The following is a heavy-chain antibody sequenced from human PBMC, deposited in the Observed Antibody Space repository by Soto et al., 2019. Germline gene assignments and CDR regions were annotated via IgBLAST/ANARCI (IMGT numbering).Heavy chain of an antibody. Sequence: SGPTLVNPTQTLTLTCTFPGFSLNTRGVGVGWIRQPPGKALEWLAVIYWDDDRRYSPSLNSRLTITKDTSRNQVVLTMTNMDPVDTATYYCAHIMITYGGVIGLDAFDNWGQGTMVTVSS. CDR3: AHIMITYGGVIGLDAFDN. D-gene: IGHD3-16*02. CDR1: GFSLNTRGVG. J-gene: IGHJ3*02. CDR2: IYWDDDR. V-gene: IGHV2-5*02.